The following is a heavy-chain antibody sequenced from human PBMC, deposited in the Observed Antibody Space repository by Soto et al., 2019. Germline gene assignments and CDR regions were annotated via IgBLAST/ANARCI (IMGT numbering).Heavy chain of an antibody. V-gene: IGHV3-23*01. J-gene: IGHJ4*02. D-gene: IGHD1-1*01. CDR2: ISGSGGGT. CDR1: GFTFSSYA. Sequence: GGSLRLSCAASGFTFSSYAMSWVRQAPGKGLEWVSSISGSGGGTYYADSVKGRFTLSRDNSKNTLYLQMNSLRAEDTAVYYCAKFGMATTKRSPPYYIDYWGQGALVTVSS. CDR3: AKFGMATTKRSPPYYIDY.